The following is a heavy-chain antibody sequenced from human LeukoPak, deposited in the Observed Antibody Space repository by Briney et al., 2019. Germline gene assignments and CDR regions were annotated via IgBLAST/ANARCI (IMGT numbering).Heavy chain of an antibody. D-gene: IGHD3-9*01. V-gene: IGHV4-59*08. CDR2: IYYSGST. CDR3: ASLRHSGYATFDY. J-gene: IGHJ4*02. CDR1: GGSISSYY. Sequence: SETLSLTCTVSGGSISSYYWSWIRQPPGKGLEWIGYIYYSGSTNYNPSLKSRVTISVDTSKNQFSLKLSSVTAADTAVYYCASLRHSGYATFDYWGQGTLVTVSP.